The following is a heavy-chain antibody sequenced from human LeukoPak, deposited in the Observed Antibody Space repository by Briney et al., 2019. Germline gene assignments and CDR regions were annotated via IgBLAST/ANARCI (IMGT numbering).Heavy chain of an antibody. CDR2: INHSGST. CDR3: ASSTRGGWYWFDY. CDR1: GGSFSGYY. J-gene: IGHJ4*02. V-gene: IGHV4-34*01. D-gene: IGHD6-19*01. Sequence: PSETLSLTCAVYGGSFSGYYWSWIRQPPGKGLEWIGEINHSGSTNYYPSLKSRVTISVDTSKNQFSLRLSSVTAADTAVYYCASSTRGGWYWFDYWGQGTLVTVSS.